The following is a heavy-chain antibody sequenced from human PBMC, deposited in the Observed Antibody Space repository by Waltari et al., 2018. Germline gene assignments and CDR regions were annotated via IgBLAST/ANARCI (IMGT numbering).Heavy chain of an antibody. CDR1: GFTFSSYA. CDR3: AEAGLYVRDYYYDYSMGV. J-gene: IGHJ6*02. D-gene: IGHD3-16*01. V-gene: IGHV3-23*01. Sequence: EVQLLESGGGLVQPGGSLRLSCAASGFTFSSYARIWVRQAPGKGLEWVSSIRGSGAAIYYADSVKGRFTISRDNSKNTLYLQMISLRAEDTAVYYCAEAGLYVRDYYYDYSMGVWGQGTTVTVSS. CDR2: IRGSGAAI.